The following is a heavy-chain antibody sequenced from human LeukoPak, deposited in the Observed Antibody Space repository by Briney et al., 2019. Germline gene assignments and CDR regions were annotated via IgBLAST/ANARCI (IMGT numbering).Heavy chain of an antibody. CDR2: IKQDGSEK. V-gene: IGHV3-7*04. J-gene: IGHJ4*02. CDR3: ARGGYQLLWY. Sequence: GGSLRLSCTASGFTFSTYWMSWVRQAPGTGLEWVASIKQDGSEKSYVDSVKGRFTISRDNAKNSLYLQMNSLRAEDTAVYYCARGGYQLLWYWGQGTLVTVSS. CDR1: GFTFSTYW. D-gene: IGHD2-2*01.